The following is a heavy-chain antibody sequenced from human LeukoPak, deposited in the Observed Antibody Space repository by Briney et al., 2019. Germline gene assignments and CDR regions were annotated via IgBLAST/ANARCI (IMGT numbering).Heavy chain of an antibody. CDR2: ISYDGSNK. J-gene: IGHJ4*02. CDR3: ARGYSYGDY. CDR1: GFTFSSYA. D-gene: IGHD5-18*01. Sequence: GGSLRLSCAASGFTFSSYAMHWVRQAPGKGLEWVAVISYDGSNKYYADSVKGRFTISRNNSKNTLYLQMNSLRAEDTAVYYCARGYSYGDYWGQGTLVTVSS. V-gene: IGHV3-30-3*01.